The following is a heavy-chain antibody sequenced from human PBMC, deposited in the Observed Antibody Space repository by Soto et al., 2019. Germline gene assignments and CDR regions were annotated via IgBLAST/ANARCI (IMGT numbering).Heavy chain of an antibody. D-gene: IGHD3-10*01. Sequence: EMQLMESGGGLEQPGGSLRLSCAASGFTFSNYAMSWVRQAPGKGLEWVSSISGSDGRTYYADSVKGRFTVSRDNSKNTLHLEINSLRAEDTAAYYCAKDRAYYFGSGSYYDAFDIWGQGTMVTVSS. CDR2: ISGSDGRT. V-gene: IGHV3-23*01. J-gene: IGHJ3*02. CDR3: AKDRAYYFGSGSYYDAFDI. CDR1: GFTFSNYA.